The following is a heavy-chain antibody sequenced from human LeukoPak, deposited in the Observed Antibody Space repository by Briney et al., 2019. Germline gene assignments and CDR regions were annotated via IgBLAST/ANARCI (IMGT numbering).Heavy chain of an antibody. CDR2: ISSSGSTR. Sequence: AGGSLRLSCAASGFTFSTYEMNWVRQAPGKGLEWVSYISSSGSTRYYADSVKGRFTISRDNAKNSLYLQMNSLRAEDTAVYYCAREDDFWSGYDAFDIWGQGTMVTVSS. D-gene: IGHD3-3*01. CDR1: GFTFSTYE. J-gene: IGHJ3*02. V-gene: IGHV3-48*03. CDR3: AREDDFWSGYDAFDI.